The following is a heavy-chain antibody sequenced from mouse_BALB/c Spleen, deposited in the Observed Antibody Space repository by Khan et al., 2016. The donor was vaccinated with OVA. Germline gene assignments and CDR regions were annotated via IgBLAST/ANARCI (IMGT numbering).Heavy chain of an antibody. J-gene: IGHJ3*01. CDR1: GFSLSASGVG. CDR2: IYWDAAN. CDR3: ARRCRGVFSDYRFAY. Sequence: QVTLKESGPGILQPSQTLSLTCSFSGFSLSASGVGVSWIRQPSGQVLLCLAHIYWDAANRYHPSLISPLTPSNHPSRPQVFPKLTSVPTAATAPEYCARRCRGVFSDYRFAYWGQGTLVTVSA. D-gene: IGHD2-4*01. V-gene: IGHV8-12*01.